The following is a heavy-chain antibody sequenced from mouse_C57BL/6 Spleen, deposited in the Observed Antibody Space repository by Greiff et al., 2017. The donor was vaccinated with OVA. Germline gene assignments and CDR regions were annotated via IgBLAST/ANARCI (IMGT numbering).Heavy chain of an antibody. J-gene: IGHJ3*01. CDR2: IYPGDGDT. D-gene: IGHD3-2*02. CDR1: GYAFSSSW. CDR3: ARLDSSGPAWFAY. Sequence: VQLQQSGPELVKPGASVKISCKASGYAFSSSWVNWVKQRPGKGLEWIGRIYPGDGDTNYNGKFKGKATLTADKSSSTAYMQLSSLTSEDSAVYFCARLDSSGPAWFAYWGQGTLVTVSA. V-gene: IGHV1-82*01.